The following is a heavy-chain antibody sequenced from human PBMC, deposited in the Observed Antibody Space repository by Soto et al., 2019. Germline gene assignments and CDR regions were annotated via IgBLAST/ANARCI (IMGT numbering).Heavy chain of an antibody. CDR2: IYSGGST. CDR1: GFTLSSNY. V-gene: IGHV3-66*01. J-gene: IGHJ5*02. CDR3: ASVSSNDYGENWFDP. D-gene: IGHD4-17*01. Sequence: GGSLRLSCSAPGFTLSSNYHSWGPPAPGKGLEWVSVIYSGGSTYYADSVKGRFTISRDNSKNTLYLQMNSLRAEDTAVYYCASVSSNDYGENWFDPWGQGTLVTVSS.